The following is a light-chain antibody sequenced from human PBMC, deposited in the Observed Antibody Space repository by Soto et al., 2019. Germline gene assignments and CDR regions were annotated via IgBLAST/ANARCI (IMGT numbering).Light chain of an antibody. CDR2: EVS. CDR1: SSDVGGYNY. V-gene: IGLV2-8*01. Sequence: QSALTQPPSASGSPGQSVTISCTGTSSDVGGYNYVSWYQQHPGKAPKLMIYEVSKRPSGVPDRFSGSKSGNTASLTVSGLQAEDEADYYCSSYAGSNKLGVFGTGTKVTV. J-gene: IGLJ1*01. CDR3: SSYAGSNKLGV.